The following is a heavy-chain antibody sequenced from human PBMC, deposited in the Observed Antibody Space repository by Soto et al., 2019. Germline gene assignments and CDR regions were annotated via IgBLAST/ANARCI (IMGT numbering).Heavy chain of an antibody. V-gene: IGHV4-31*03. CDR1: GGSISSGGYY. CDR3: AASCVGCGGFNYYGMCV. CDR2: IYYSGST. D-gene: IGHD2-21*01. Sequence: QVQLQESGPGLVKPSQTLSLTCTVSGGSISSGGYYWSWIRQHPGKGLEWIGYIYYSGSTYYNPSLRIRVTISVDTSKNQFSLKLSSVTAADTAVYYCAASCVGCGGFNYYGMCVWGQGTTVTVSS. J-gene: IGHJ6*02.